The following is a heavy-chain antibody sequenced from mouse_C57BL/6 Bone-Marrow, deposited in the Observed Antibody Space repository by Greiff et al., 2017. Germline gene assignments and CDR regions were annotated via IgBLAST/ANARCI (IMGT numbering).Heavy chain of an antibody. Sequence: QVQLQQSGAELVKPGASVKISCKASGYAFSSYWMNWVKQRPGKGLEWIGQLYPGDGDTNDNGKFKGKATLTADKSSSTAYMQLSSLTSEDSAVYFCARDPIYYDYDGDYWGQGTTLTVSS. CDR1: GYAFSSYW. CDR2: LYPGDGDT. V-gene: IGHV1-80*01. J-gene: IGHJ2*01. CDR3: ARDPIYYDYDGDY. D-gene: IGHD2-4*01.